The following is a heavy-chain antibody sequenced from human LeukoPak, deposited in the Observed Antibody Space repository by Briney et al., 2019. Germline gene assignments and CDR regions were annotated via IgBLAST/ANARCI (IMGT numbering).Heavy chain of an antibody. V-gene: IGHV4-39*07. CDR1: GGSISSSSYY. D-gene: IGHD3-10*01. CDR2: IHSSGST. Sequence: SETLSLTCTVSGGSISSSSYYWGCIRQPPGKGLECIGSIHSSGSTYYNPSLKSRVTISVDTSKNQFSLKLSSVTAADTAVYYCAREKTTPNYYGSGSYSLFRAFDIWGQGTMVTVSS. CDR3: AREKTTPNYYGSGSYSLFRAFDI. J-gene: IGHJ3*02.